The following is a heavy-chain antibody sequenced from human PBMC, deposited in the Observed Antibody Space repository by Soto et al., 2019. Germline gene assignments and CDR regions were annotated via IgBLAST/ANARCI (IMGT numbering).Heavy chain of an antibody. D-gene: IGHD6-13*01. CDR1: GFTFRSFT. CDR3: TRDASRDSSARGWFDP. J-gene: IGHJ5*02. V-gene: IGHV3-21*01. CDR2: ISSNSAYI. Sequence: PGGSLRLSCAVSGFTFRSFTMNWVRQAPWKGLEWVSTISSNSAYIYYTDALRGRFTISRDNAKNSLHLQMNSLRAEDTAVYYCTRDASRDSSARGWFDPWGPGTLVTVSS.